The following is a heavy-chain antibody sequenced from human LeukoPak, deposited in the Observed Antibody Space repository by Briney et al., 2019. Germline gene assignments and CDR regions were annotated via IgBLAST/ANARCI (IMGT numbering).Heavy chain of an antibody. CDR3: ARCQPECGY. CDR2: IFYTGSDNS. D-gene: IGHD1-14*01. Sequence: SETLSLTCTVSGGSITNYYWTWIRQPPGKGLEWIGYIFYTGSDNSNYNPSLRSRVTMSVDTSKNQLSLKLRSVTAADTAVYYCARCQPECGYWGRGTLVTVSS. J-gene: IGHJ4*02. CDR1: GGSITNYY. V-gene: IGHV4-59*01.